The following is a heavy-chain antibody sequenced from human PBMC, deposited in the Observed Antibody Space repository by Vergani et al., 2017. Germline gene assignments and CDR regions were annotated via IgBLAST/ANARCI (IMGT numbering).Heavy chain of an antibody. Sequence: QITLKESGPTLVKPTQTLTLTCTFSGFSLNTRGVSVAWIRQPPGKALDWLDFIYWNDDQHYSPSLNNRVTITKDTSKNQVVLTMTNMDYVDTGTYYCVYXKTECGTTGCFYPFYYYYYMDVWGKGTTVTVSS. V-gene: IGHV2-5*04. D-gene: IGHD1-7*01. J-gene: IGHJ6*03. CDR2: IYWNDDQ. CDR3: VYXKTECGTTGCFYPFYYYYYMDV. CDR1: GFSLNTRGVS.